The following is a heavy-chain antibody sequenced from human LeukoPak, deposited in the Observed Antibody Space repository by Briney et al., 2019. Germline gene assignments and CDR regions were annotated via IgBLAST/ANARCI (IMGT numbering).Heavy chain of an antibody. CDR1: GGSFSGYY. Sequence: SETLSLTCVVYGGSFSGYYWSWIRQPPGKGLEWIGEINHSGSTNYNPSLKSRVTISVDTSKNQFSLKLSSVTAADTAVYYCAVVPAANYGMDVWGQGTTVTVSS. D-gene: IGHD2-2*01. CDR2: INHSGST. J-gene: IGHJ6*02. CDR3: AVVPAANYGMDV. V-gene: IGHV4-34*01.